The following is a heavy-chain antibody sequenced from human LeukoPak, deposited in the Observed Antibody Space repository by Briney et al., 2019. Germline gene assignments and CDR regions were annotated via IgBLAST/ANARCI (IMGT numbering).Heavy chain of an antibody. CDR3: ARLKGYYDSSGSLFDY. D-gene: IGHD3-22*01. Sequence: PGESLKISCKGSGYIFTSYWIGWVRQMPGKGLEWMGIIYPGDSDTRYSPSFQGQVTISADKPISTAYLQWSSLKASDTAMYYCARLKGYYDSSGSLFDYWGQGTLVTVSS. CDR1: GYIFTSYW. CDR2: IYPGDSDT. V-gene: IGHV5-51*01. J-gene: IGHJ4*02.